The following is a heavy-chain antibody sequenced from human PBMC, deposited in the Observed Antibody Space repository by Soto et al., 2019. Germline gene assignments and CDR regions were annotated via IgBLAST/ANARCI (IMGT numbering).Heavy chain of an antibody. J-gene: IGHJ4*02. V-gene: IGHV4-59*08. CDR3: ARHVDYYDSSGYLDY. CDR2: IYYSGST. Sequence: SETLSLTCTVSGGSISSYYWSWIRQPPGKGLEWNGYIYYSGSTNYNPSIKRRVNKSVDTSKNHFSLNLSSVTVADTAVYYCARHVDYYDSSGYLDYWGQGTLVTVS. D-gene: IGHD3-22*01. CDR1: GGSISSYY.